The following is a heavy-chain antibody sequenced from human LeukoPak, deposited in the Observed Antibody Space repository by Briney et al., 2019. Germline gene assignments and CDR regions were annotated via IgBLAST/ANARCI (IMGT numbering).Heavy chain of an antibody. CDR1: GGSISSGSYY. CDR3: ARGSGYSSGWYYFDY. J-gene: IGHJ4*02. D-gene: IGHD6-19*01. Sequence: SETLSLTCTVSGGSISSGSYYWSWLRQPAGTGLEWIGRIYTSGSTNYNPSLKSRVTISVDTSKNQFSLKLSSVTAADTAVYYCARGSGYSSGWYYFDYWGQGTLVTVSP. CDR2: IYTSGST. V-gene: IGHV4-61*02.